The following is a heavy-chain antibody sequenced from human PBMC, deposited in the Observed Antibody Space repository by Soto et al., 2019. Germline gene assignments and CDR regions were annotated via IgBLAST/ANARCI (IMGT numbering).Heavy chain of an antibody. CDR2: ISAYNGNT. J-gene: IGHJ3*02. D-gene: IGHD2-15*01. V-gene: IGHV1-18*01. CDR3: ARDLRGGSCCDAFDI. CDR1: GYTFTSYG. Sequence: GASVKVSCKASGYTFTSYGISWVRQAPGQGLEWMGWISAYNGNTNYAQKLQGRVTMTTDTSTSTAYMELRSLRSDDTAVYYCARDLRGGSCCDAFDIWGQGTMVTVSS.